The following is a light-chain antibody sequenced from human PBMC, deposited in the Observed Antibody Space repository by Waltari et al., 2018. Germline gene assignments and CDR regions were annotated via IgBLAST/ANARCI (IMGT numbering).Light chain of an antibody. V-gene: IGLV2-14*03. J-gene: IGLJ3*02. CDR2: DVN. Sequence: HSALAQPASVSGSPGQSFTISCPGTSIDVGAYNYVSEYQQHPGKAPRLMIYDVNNRPSGVSNRFSGSKSGNTASLTISGLQAEDEADYYCSSFTRASSWVFGGGTKLTV. CDR3: SSFTRASSWV. CDR1: SIDVGAYNY.